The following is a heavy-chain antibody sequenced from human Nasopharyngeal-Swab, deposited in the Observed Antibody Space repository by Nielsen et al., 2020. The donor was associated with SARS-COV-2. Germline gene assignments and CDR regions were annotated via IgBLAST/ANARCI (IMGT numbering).Heavy chain of an antibody. V-gene: IGHV2-70*01. CDR3: ARSYDFWGGYSSYYYMDV. D-gene: IGHD3-3*01. Sequence: WIRQPPGKALEWLALIDWDDDKYYGTSLKTRLTISKDTSKNQVVLTMTNMDPVDTATYYCARSYDFWGGYSSYYYMDVWGKGTTVTVSS. CDR2: IDWDDDK. J-gene: IGHJ6*03.